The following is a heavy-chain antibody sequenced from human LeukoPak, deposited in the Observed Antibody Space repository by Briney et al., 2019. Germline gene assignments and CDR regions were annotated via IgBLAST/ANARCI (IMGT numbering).Heavy chain of an antibody. J-gene: IGHJ4*02. D-gene: IGHD3-22*01. V-gene: IGHV3-11*01. CDR2: ISSSGSTI. CDR3: AREDYDSSASDY. Sequence: GGTLRLSCAASGFTFSDYYMSWIRQAPGKGLEWVSYISSSGSTIYYADSVKGRFTISRDNAKNSLYLQMNSLRAEDTAVYYCAREDYDSSASDYWGQGTLVTVSS. CDR1: GFTFSDYY.